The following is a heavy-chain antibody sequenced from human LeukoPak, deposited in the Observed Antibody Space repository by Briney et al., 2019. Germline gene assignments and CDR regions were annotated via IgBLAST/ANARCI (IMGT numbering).Heavy chain of an antibody. CDR1: GYTFTGYH. J-gene: IGHJ4*02. CDR2: INPNSGDT. CDR3: TRESGSYHGNDF. Sequence: ASVKVSCKASGYTFTGYHIHWVREAPGQGLEWMGRINPNSGDTNYAQKFQGRVTMTGDTSISTAYMELSSLRSDDTAVYYCTRESGSYHGNDFWGQGTLVTVSS. D-gene: IGHD1-26*01. V-gene: IGHV1-2*06.